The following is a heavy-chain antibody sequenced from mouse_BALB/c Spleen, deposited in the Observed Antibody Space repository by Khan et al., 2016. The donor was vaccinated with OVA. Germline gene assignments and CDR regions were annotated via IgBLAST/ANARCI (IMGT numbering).Heavy chain of an antibody. CDR1: GFSLSRYN. V-gene: IGHV2-6-4*01. D-gene: IGHD1-1*01. Sequence: VQLVESGPGLVAPSQSLSITCTVSGFSLSRYNVHWIRQPPGKGLEWLGMIWSGGSTDYNSAVKSRLSISKDNSKSQVFLKMNSLQTDDTAMYYLARSYGSSLGYYARDYWGQGTSVTGSS. CDR3: ARSYGSSLGYYARDY. CDR2: IWSGGST. J-gene: IGHJ4*01.